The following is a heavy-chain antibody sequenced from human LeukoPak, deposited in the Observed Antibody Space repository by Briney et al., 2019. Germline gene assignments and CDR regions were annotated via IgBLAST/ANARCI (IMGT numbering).Heavy chain of an antibody. V-gene: IGHV1-18*01. CDR2: INAYNGNT. Sequence: ASVKVSCKASGYTFTSYGISWVRQAPGQGLEWMGWINAYNGNTNYAQKLQGRVTMTTDTSTSTAYMELRSLRSDDTAVYYCARGGWELLRSPPYYFDYWGQGTLVTVSS. J-gene: IGHJ4*02. CDR1: GYTFTSYG. CDR3: ARGGWELLRSPPYYFDY. D-gene: IGHD1-26*01.